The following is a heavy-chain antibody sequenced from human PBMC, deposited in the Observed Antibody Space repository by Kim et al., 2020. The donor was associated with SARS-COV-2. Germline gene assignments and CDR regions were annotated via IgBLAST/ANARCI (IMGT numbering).Heavy chain of an antibody. D-gene: IGHD6-13*01. CDR1: GFTFSSYA. V-gene: IGHV3-30-3*01. J-gene: IGHJ4*02. Sequence: GGSLRLSCAASGFTFSSYAMHWVRQAPGKGLEWVAVISYDGSNKYYADSVKGRFTISRDNSKNTLYLQMNSLRAEDTAVYYCASAKNRMYSSSWYTPYFDYWGQGTLVTVSS. CDR2: ISYDGSNK. CDR3: ASAKNRMYSSSWYTPYFDY.